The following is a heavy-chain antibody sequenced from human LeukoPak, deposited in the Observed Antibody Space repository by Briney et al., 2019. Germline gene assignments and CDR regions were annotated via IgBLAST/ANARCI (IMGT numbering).Heavy chain of an antibody. CDR3: ARDSSGYYYVNAFDI. J-gene: IGHJ3*02. CDR1: GGSFSGYY. CDR2: INHSGST. D-gene: IGHD3-22*01. V-gene: IGHV4-34*01. Sequence: PSETLSLTCAVYGGSFSGYYWSWIRQPPGKGLEWIGEINHSGSTNYNPSLKSRVTISVDTSKDQFSLKLSSVTAADTAVYYCARDSSGYYYVNAFDIWGQGTMVTVSS.